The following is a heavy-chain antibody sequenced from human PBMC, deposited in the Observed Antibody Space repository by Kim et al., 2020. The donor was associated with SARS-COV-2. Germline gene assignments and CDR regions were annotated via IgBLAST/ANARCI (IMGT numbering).Heavy chain of an antibody. J-gene: IGHJ4*02. D-gene: IGHD5-12*01. Sequence: AQKFQGRVTMTRDTSTSTVYMELSSLRSEDTAVYYCARARGYSVYADIDYWGQGTLVTVSS. CDR3: ARARGYSVYADIDY. V-gene: IGHV1-46*01.